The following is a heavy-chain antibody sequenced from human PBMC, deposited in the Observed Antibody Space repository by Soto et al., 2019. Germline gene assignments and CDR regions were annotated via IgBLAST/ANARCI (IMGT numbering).Heavy chain of an antibody. Sequence: GAAVKVSCKASGGTFSSYAISWVRQAPGQGXEWMGGIIPIFGTANYAQKFQGRVTITADKSTSTAYMELSSLRSEDTAVYYCARGRGGVFGIIIEGSNWLAPWGQGSLVTVSS. CDR1: GGTFSSYA. CDR2: IIPIFGTA. CDR3: ARGRGGVFGIIIEGSNWLAP. D-gene: IGHD3-16*02. J-gene: IGHJ5*02. V-gene: IGHV1-69*06.